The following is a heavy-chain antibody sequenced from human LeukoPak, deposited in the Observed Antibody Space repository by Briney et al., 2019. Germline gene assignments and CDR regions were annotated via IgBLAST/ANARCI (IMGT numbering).Heavy chain of an antibody. CDR1: GFSFSRYA. D-gene: IGHD6-19*01. V-gene: IGHV3-30*02. CDR3: AKTGSDWFADC. J-gene: IGHJ4*02. Sequence: GGALRLSCAASGFSFSRYAMHWVRQAPGKGLEWVTLIRCDGNNKYYADSVKGRFIISRDNSRNTLYLEMNSLRAEDTAVYYCAKTGSDWFADCWGQGTLVTVSS. CDR2: IRCDGNNK.